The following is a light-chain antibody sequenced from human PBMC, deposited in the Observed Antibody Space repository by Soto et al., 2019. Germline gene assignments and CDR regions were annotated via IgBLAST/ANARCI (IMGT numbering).Light chain of an antibody. CDR1: QSISSW. CDR2: DAS. Sequence: DIQMTQSPSTLSASVGDRVTITCRASQSISSWLAWYQQKPGKAPKLLIYDASRLESGVPSRFSGSGSGTEFTLTISSLQPDDFATYSCQQYNSYSWTCGQGTNVEIK. CDR3: QQYNSYSWT. V-gene: IGKV1-5*01. J-gene: IGKJ1*01.